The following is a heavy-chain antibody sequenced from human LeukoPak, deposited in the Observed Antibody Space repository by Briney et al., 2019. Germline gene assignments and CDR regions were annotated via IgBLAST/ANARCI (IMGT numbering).Heavy chain of an antibody. J-gene: IGHJ4*02. Sequence: GGSLRLSCAASGFTFSSHSMSWVRQAPGKGLDWVSSIDSNSSHIYYADSMEGRFTISRDNAKNSLFLQRNSLRAEDTAVYYRARDFRTKLDGYSRPYHFDYWGQGALVTVSS. V-gene: IGHV3-21*01. CDR3: ARDFRTKLDGYSRPYHFDY. CDR2: IDSNSSHI. CDR1: GFTFSSHS. D-gene: IGHD5-24*01.